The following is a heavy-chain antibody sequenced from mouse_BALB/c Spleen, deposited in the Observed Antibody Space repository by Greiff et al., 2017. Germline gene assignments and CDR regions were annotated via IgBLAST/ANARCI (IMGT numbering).Heavy chain of an antibody. CDR2: IWGDGST. D-gene: IGHD2-4*01. CDR1: GFSLTGYG. V-gene: IGHV2-6-7*02. J-gene: IGHJ3*01. Sequence: VKLQESGPGLVAPSQSLSITCTVSGFSLTGYGVNWVRQPPGKGLEWLGMIWGDGSTDYNSALKSRLSISKDNSKSQVFLKMNSLQTDDTARYYCAREGYYYDASFAYWGQGTLVTVSA. CDR3: AREGYYYDASFAY.